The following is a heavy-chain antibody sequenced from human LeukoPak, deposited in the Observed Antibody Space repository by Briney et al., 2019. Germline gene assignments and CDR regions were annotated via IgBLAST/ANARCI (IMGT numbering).Heavy chain of an antibody. CDR2: IYYSGST. Sequence: SETLSLTCTVSGGSISSYYWSWIRQPPGKGLEWIGYIYYSGSTNYNPSLKSRVTISVDTSKNQFSLKLSSVTAADTAVYYCAREITRELWFGDWQGVSWFDPWGQGTLVTVSS. CDR1: GGSISSYY. CDR3: AREITRELWFGDWQGVSWFDP. J-gene: IGHJ5*02. D-gene: IGHD3-10*01. V-gene: IGHV4-59*01.